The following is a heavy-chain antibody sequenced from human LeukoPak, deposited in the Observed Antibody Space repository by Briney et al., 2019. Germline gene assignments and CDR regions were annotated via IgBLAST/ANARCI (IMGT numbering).Heavy chain of an antibody. CDR3: ATSTPGIAAAGTMDV. CDR1: GYTFTSYY. Sequence: ASVKVSCKASGYTFTSYYMHWVRQAPGQGLEWMGIINPSGGSTSYAQKFQGRVTMTRDTSTSTVYMELSSLRSEDTAVYYCATSTPGIAAAGTMDVWGKGTTVTVSS. V-gene: IGHV1-46*01. CDR2: INPSGGST. D-gene: IGHD6-13*01. J-gene: IGHJ6*04.